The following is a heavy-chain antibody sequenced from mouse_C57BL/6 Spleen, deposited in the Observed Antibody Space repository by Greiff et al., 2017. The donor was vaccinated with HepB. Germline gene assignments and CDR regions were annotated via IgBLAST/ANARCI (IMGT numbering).Heavy chain of an antibody. CDR3: ARAYDGYYLAMNY. CDR1: GYTFTSYW. J-gene: IGHJ4*01. CDR2: IAPNSGGT. Sequence: QVQLQQPGAELVKPGASVTLSCKASGYTFTSYWMHWVTQRPGRGLEWIGRIAPNSGGTKYNETFKSKATLTVDKPSSTAYMQLSSLTSEDSAVYYCARAYDGYYLAMNYWGQGTAVTVSS. D-gene: IGHD2-3*01. V-gene: IGHV1-72*01.